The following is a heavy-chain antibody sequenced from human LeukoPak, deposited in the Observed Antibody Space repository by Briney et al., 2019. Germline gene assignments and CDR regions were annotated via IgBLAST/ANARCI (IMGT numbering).Heavy chain of an antibody. D-gene: IGHD3-10*01. CDR2: IYYTGTT. J-gene: IGHJ4*02. CDR1: GGSISTGGYY. CDR3: ARYSLGAGSYYEIDS. V-gene: IGHV4-31*03. Sequence: KASETLSLTCTVSGGSISTGGYYWTWIRQHPGKGLEWIGYIYYTGTTYHNPSLQNRVSISIETSKNQFSLNVSSVTAADTAVYYCARYSLGAGSYYEIDSWGQGTLAAVSS.